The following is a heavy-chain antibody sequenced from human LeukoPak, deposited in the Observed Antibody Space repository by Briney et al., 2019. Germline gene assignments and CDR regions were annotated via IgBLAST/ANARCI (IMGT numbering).Heavy chain of an antibody. J-gene: IGHJ4*01. Sequence: ASVKVSCKASGYTFTGYYLHWVRQAPGQGLEWMGWINPNSGGTNYAQKFQGRVTMTRDTSISTAYMELSRLRSDDTAVYYCAREYSSGWSFDYWGHGTLVTVSS. D-gene: IGHD6-19*01. CDR1: GYTFTGYY. CDR3: AREYSSGWSFDY. CDR2: INPNSGGT. V-gene: IGHV1-2*02.